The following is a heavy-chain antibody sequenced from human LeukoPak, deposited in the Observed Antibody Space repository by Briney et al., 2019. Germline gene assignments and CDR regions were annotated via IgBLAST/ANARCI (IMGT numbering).Heavy chain of an antibody. Sequence: SGTLSLTCVVSGGSISSSNWWSWVRQPPGKGLEWIGEIYHSGSTNYNPSLKSRVIISVDNSKNQFSLELSSVTAADTAVYYCAREDSSSLYYFDYWGQGTLVTVSS. J-gene: IGHJ4*02. CDR2: IYHSGST. D-gene: IGHD6-13*01. CDR1: GGSISSSNW. V-gene: IGHV4-4*02. CDR3: AREDSSSLYYFDY.